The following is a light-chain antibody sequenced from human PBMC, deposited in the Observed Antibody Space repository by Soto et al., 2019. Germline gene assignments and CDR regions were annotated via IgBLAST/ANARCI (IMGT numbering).Light chain of an antibody. J-gene: IGKJ2*01. Sequence: EIVLTQSPDTLSLSPGERATLSCRASQSVSSSYLAWYQQIPGQAPRLLIYGASSRATGVPDRFSGSGSGTDFTLTISRLEPDDFAGYYCHQYGSSPLYTFGQGIKQEIK. CDR3: HQYGSSPLYT. CDR2: GAS. V-gene: IGKV3-20*01. CDR1: QSVSSSY.